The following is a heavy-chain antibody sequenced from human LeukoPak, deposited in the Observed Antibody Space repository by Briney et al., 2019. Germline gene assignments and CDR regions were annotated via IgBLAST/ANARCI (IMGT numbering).Heavy chain of an antibody. D-gene: IGHD2-15*01. CDR1: GFIFRSYG. Sequence: GGTLRLSCAASGFIFRSYGMSWVRQAPGKGLEWVSGISGSGDNTNYADSVKGRFTIPRDNSKNTLSLQMSSLRVEDTAVYYCARDRSCTGGSCYMDVWGRGTTVTVSS. CDR2: ISGSGDNT. J-gene: IGHJ6*03. CDR3: ARDRSCTGGSCYMDV. V-gene: IGHV3-23*01.